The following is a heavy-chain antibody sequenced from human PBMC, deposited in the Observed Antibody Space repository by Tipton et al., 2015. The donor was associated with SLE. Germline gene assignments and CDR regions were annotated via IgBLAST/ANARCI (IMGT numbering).Heavy chain of an antibody. D-gene: IGHD3-16*01. J-gene: IGHJ2*01. CDR2: IYYSGST. V-gene: IGHV4-31*03. CDR3: ARMGDRWYFDL. Sequence: LRLSCTVSGGSISSGGYYWSWIRQHPGKGLEWIGYIYYSGSTYYNPSLKSRVTISVDTSKNQFSLKLSSVTAADTAVYYCARMGDRWYFDLWGRGTLLTVSS. CDR1: GGSISSGGYY.